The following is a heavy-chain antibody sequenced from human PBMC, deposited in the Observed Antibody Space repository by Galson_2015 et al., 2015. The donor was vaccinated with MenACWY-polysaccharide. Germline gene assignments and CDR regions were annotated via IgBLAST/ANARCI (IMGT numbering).Heavy chain of an antibody. J-gene: IGHJ4*02. V-gene: IGHV3-23*01. D-gene: IGHD7-27*01. CDR3: ANQDWGEPGG. Sequence: SLRLSCAASGFTFSTYWMHWVRQAPGKGLEWVSGINGFGDTPNHADSVKGRFTISRDNFKNTVYLQMNSLRVEDTAMYYCANQDWGEPGGWGQGILVTVSS. CDR2: INGFGDTP. CDR1: GFTFSTYW.